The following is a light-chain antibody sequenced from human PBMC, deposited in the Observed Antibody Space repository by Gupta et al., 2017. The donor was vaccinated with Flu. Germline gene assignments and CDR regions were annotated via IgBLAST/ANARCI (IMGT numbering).Light chain of an antibody. J-gene: IGLJ1*01. CDR2: IEGSGNY. V-gene: IGLV4-60*03. Sequence: QPALTQSAAASASLGSSVRLTCTLSSGHTNNIIAWHQQQSGKAPRYLMKIEGSGNYDRGSGVPDRFSGSTSGADRYLTISNLQSEDEADHYCETWDSDIHVFGSGTKVTVL. CDR1: SGHTNNI. CDR3: ETWDSDIHV.